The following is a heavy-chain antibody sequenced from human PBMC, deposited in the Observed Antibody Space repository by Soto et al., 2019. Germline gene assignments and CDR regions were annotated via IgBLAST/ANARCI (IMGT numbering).Heavy chain of an antibody. CDR3: ARDKGRDVVVVPAAPYYFYGMDV. Sequence: QVQLVQSGAEVKRPGSSVKVSCKASGDTFRNYALSWVRQAPGQGLEWMGGIIPIFETTNYAQKFQGRVTITADNSTNTAYMELSSLRSEDTAVYYCARDKGRDVVVVPAAPYYFYGMDVWGQGTTVTVSS. CDR1: GDTFRNYA. D-gene: IGHD2-2*01. V-gene: IGHV1-69*06. CDR2: IIPIFETT. J-gene: IGHJ6*02.